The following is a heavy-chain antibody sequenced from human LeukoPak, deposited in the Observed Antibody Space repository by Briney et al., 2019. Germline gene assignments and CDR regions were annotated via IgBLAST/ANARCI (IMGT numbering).Heavy chain of an antibody. D-gene: IGHD3-10*01. CDR3: AKDYYKVPNY. J-gene: IGHJ4*02. Sequence: GGSLRLSCAASGFTFSTYGMSWVRQAPGKGLEWVSYISSSGSTIYYADSVKGRFTISRDNSKNTLYLQMNSLRAEDTAVYYCAKDYYKVPNYWGQGTLVTVSS. CDR2: ISSSGSTI. V-gene: IGHV3-48*01. CDR1: GFTFSTYG.